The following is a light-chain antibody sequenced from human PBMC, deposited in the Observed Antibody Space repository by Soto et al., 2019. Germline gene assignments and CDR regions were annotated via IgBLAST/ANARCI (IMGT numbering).Light chain of an antibody. CDR2: AAS. J-gene: IGKJ1*01. CDR3: QKYNSARWT. CDR1: QGISNY. Sequence: DIQMTQSPSSPSASVGDRVTSTCRASQGISNYLAWYQQKPGKVPKLLIYAASTLQSGVPSRFSGSGSGTDFTLTISSLQPEDVATYYCQKYNSARWTFGQGTTGDIK. V-gene: IGKV1-27*01.